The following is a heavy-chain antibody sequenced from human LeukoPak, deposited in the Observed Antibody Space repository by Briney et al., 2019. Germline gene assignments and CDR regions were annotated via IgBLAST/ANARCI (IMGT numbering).Heavy chain of an antibody. CDR1: GGSFSGYY. Sequence: SETLSLTCAVYGGSFSGYYWGGIRQPPGKGLEWIGSIYYSGSTYYNPSLKSRVTISVATSKNQFSLKLSSLTAAGTAVYYCARQDLLVVTAIPYWSQRTPVTVSS. D-gene: IGHD2-21*02. CDR2: IYYSGST. J-gene: IGHJ4*02. V-gene: IGHV4-39*01. CDR3: ARQDLLVVTAIPY.